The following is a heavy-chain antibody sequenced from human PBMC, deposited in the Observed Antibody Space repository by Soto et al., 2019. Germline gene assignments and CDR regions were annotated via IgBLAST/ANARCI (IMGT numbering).Heavy chain of an antibody. J-gene: IGHJ6*02. CDR2: ISYDGSNK. CDR1: GFTFSSYG. CDR3: AKEVAAAGPRYYYYGMDV. Sequence: LRLSCAASGFTFSSYGMHWVRQAPGKGLEWVAVISYDGSNKYYADSVKGRFTISRDNSKNTLYLQMNSLRAEDTAVYYCAKEVAAAGPRYYYYGMDVWGQGTTVTVSS. D-gene: IGHD6-13*01. V-gene: IGHV3-30*18.